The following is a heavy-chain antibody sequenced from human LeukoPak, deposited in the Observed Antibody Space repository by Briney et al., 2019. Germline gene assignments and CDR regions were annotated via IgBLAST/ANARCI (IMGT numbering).Heavy chain of an antibody. V-gene: IGHV4-59*08. CDR3: ASTYDSSGYYQFDY. Sequence: SETLSLTCTVSGGSISSYYWSWIRQPPGKGLEWIGYIYYSGSTNYNPSLKSRVTISVDTSKNQFSLKLSSVTAADTAVYYCASTYDSSGYYQFDYWGQGTLVTVSS. CDR2: IYYSGST. CDR1: GGSISSYY. D-gene: IGHD3-22*01. J-gene: IGHJ4*02.